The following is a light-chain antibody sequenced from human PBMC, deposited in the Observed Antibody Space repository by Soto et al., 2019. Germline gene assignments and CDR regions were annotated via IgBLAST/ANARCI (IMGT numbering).Light chain of an antibody. CDR2: AAS. J-gene: IGKJ2*01. CDR1: QSVGSL. CDR3: QQSYSLPYT. V-gene: IGKV1-39*01. Sequence: DIQMTQSPSSLSASVGDRVTITCRASQSVGSLLNWFQQRPGIAPKLLIYAASTLQSGAPSRFSGSGAGTDFTLIISSLQPEDFATEYCQQSYSLPYTFGQGTKLEI.